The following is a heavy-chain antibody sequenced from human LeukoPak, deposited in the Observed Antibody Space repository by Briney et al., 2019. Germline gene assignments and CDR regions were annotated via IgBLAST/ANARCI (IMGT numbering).Heavy chain of an antibody. D-gene: IGHD5-24*01. Sequence: SATLSLTCTVSGGSIATYYWSWIRQSPGKGLEGIAYIYYGGTNYNPSLKSRVTISVDTSKNQFSLNLRSPTAADTAVYYCARGDGYNSGYFDYWGQGTLVTVSS. CDR1: GGSIATYY. J-gene: IGHJ4*02. CDR2: IYYGGT. CDR3: ARGDGYNSGYFDY. V-gene: IGHV4-59*01.